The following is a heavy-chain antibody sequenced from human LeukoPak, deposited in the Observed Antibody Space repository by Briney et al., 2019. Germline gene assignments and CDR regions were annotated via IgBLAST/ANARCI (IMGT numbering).Heavy chain of an antibody. J-gene: IGHJ5*02. CDR3: ARDDYRGITNFDP. CDR1: GGSISPYF. V-gene: IGHV4-59*01. D-gene: IGHD3-10*01. CDR2: ISYSGST. Sequence: PSETLSLTCTVSGGSISPYFWSWIRQPPGKGLEWIGYISYSGSTNYNPSLKSRVTISVDTSKNQFSLQLSSVTAADTAVYYCARDDYRGITNFDPWGQGTLVTVSS.